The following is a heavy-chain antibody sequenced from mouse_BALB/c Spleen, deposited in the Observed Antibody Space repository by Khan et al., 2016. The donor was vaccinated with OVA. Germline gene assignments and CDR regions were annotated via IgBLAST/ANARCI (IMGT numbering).Heavy chain of an antibody. V-gene: IGHV1-4*01. CDR2: INPSNGYT. J-gene: IGHJ2*01. CDR1: GYTFTNYT. CDR3: VRSPIPPYYIDY. Sequence: QIQLVQSGAELARPGASVKMSCKASGYTFTNYTMHWVKQRPGQGLEWVGYINPSNGYTNYNQNFNDKATFSTDRSSSTAYMQLSSLTSDDSAVYYCVRSPIPPYYIDYWGQGTTLTVSS.